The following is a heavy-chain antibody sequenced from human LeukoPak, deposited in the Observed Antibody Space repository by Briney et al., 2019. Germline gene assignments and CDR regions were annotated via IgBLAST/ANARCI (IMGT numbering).Heavy chain of an antibody. CDR2: IYSGGNT. D-gene: IGHD3-22*01. CDR3: ARFGDSSGYFLDY. Sequence: ARSLKGSYAAFAFTVSSNYWSCVRQAPGKGVEGVSDIYSGGNTYYADSVKGRFTISRDNAKNSLYLQMNSLRAEDTAVYYCARFGDSSGYFLDYWGQGTLVTVSS. V-gene: IGHV3-53*01. CDR1: AFTVSSNY. J-gene: IGHJ4*02.